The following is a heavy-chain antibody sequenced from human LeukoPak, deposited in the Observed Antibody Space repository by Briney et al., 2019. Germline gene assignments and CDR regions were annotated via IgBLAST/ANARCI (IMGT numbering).Heavy chain of an antibody. CDR1: GGSISSYY. J-gene: IGHJ4*02. Sequence: PSETLSLTCTVSGGSISSYYWSWIRQPPGKGLEWIGYIYYSGSTNYNPSLKSRVTISVDTSKNQFSLKLSSVTAADTAVYYCARENGYCGSTSCYLPDYWGQGTLVTVSS. D-gene: IGHD2-2*03. CDR3: ARENGYCGSTSCYLPDY. CDR2: IYYSGST. V-gene: IGHV4-59*01.